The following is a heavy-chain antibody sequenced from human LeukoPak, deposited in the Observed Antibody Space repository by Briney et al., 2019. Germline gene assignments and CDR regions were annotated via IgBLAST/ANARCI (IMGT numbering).Heavy chain of an antibody. CDR2: INHSGST. Sequence: SETLSLTCAVYGGPFSGYYWSWIRQPPGKGLERIGEINHSGSTNYNPSLKSRVTISVDTSKNQFSLKLSSVTAADTAVYYCARALVLGVYYYYYYIDVWGKGTPVTVSS. CDR1: GGPFSGYY. V-gene: IGHV4-34*01. J-gene: IGHJ6*03. D-gene: IGHD2-8*02. CDR3: ARALVLGVYYYYYYIDV.